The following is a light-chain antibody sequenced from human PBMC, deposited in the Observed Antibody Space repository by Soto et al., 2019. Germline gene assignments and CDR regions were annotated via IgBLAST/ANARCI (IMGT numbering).Light chain of an antibody. V-gene: IGLV2-14*01. CDR1: SGDVFAYNY. Sequence: QSVLTQPASVSGSPGQSITISCTGTSGDVFAYNYVSWYQQYPGKAPKLMIYEVNNRPSGVSYRFSGSKSGNTASLTISGLLAEDEADYYCSSYTDRSTNTWVFGGGTKLTVL. CDR2: EVN. CDR3: SSYTDRSTNTWV. J-gene: IGLJ3*02.